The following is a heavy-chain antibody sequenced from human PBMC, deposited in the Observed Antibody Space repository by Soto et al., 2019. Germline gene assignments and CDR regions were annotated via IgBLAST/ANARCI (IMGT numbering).Heavy chain of an antibody. J-gene: IGHJ6*02. D-gene: IGHD6-13*01. CDR2: ISYDGSNK. CDR3: ARDQEGIAAAGTLGMDV. CDR1: GFTFSSYA. Sequence: QVQLVESGGGVVQPGRSLRLSCAASGFTFSSYAMHWVRQAPGKGLEWVAVISYDGSNKYYADSVKGRFTISRDNSKNTLYLQMNSLRAEDTAVYYCARDQEGIAAAGTLGMDVWGQGTTVTVSS. V-gene: IGHV3-30-3*01.